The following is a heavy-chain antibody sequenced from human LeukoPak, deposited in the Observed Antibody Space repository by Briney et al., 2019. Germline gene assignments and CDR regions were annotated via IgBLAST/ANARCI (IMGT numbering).Heavy chain of an antibody. CDR1: GFTFSSYE. J-gene: IGHJ6*02. D-gene: IGHD5-12*01. CDR2: ISSSGSTI. CDR3: ARDSIVATYYYYGMDV. Sequence: GGALRLSCAASGFTFSSYEMNWVGQAPGKGLEGVSYISSSGSTIYYADSMKGRFTISRDTANNSLYLQMTSLRAEDTAVYYCARDSIVATYYYYGMDVWGQGPTVTVSS. V-gene: IGHV3-48*03.